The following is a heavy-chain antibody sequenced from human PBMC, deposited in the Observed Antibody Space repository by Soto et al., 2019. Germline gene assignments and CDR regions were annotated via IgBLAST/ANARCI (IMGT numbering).Heavy chain of an antibody. D-gene: IGHD2-21*02. CDR1: GDSINNKNW. J-gene: IGHJ6*02. CDR3: ARDLWGYCGTDCYPLDV. CDR2: IYHTGRS. Sequence: LETLSLTCSVSGDSINNKNWWTWLRQPPGKRLEWIGDIYHTGRSSYNPSLTSRVTMSVDKSKNQFSLKLTSVTAADTAVYYCARDLWGYCGTDCYPLDVWGQGTTVTVSS. V-gene: IGHV4-4*02.